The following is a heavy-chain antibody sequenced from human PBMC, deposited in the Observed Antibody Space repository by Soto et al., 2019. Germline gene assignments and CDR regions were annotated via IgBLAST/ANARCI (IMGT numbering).Heavy chain of an antibody. Sequence: ASVKVSCKASGYTFTSYGISWVRQAPGQGLEWMGWISAYNGNTNYAQKLQGRVTVTTDTSTSTAYMELRSLRSDDTAVYYCARLVVVPAAIHYYYYGMDVWGQGTTVTVSS. J-gene: IGHJ6*02. CDR1: GYTFTSYG. CDR2: ISAYNGNT. V-gene: IGHV1-18*01. CDR3: ARLVVVPAAIHYYYYGMDV. D-gene: IGHD2-2*01.